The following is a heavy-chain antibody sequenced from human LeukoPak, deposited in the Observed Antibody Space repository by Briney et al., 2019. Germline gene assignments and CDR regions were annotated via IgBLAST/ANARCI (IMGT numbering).Heavy chain of an antibody. CDR2: IHFSGST. CDR3: ARDLGGIYFDY. CDR1: DASISGYY. Sequence: PSETLSLTCTVSDASISGYYWSWIRQPPGKGLEWIGSIHFSGSTNYNPSLRSRVTISVDTSKNQLSLKLSSVTAADTAVYYCARDLGGIYFDYRGQGTLVTVSS. J-gene: IGHJ4*02. V-gene: IGHV4-59*01. D-gene: IGHD1-26*01.